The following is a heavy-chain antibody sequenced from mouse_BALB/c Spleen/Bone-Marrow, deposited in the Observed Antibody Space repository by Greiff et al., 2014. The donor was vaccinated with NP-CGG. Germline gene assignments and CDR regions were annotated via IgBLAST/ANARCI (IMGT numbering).Heavy chain of an antibody. D-gene: IGHD1-1*01. CDR2: INPYNGES. CDR1: GYSFSGYF. V-gene: IGHV1-37*01. J-gene: IGHJ1*01. Sequence: VQLKESGPDLVKPGASAKISCKASGYSFSGYFMNWVKQSHGKSLEWIGRINPYNGESFYNQKFKDKATLTVDKSSTTAHMDLLSLTSEDSAVYYCGRGGSVVTKGSTYWYFDLWGAGTTVTVSA. CDR3: GRGGSVVTKGSTYWYFDL.